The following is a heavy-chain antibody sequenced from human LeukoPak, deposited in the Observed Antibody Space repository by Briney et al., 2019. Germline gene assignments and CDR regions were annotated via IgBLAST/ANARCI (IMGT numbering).Heavy chain of an antibody. CDR3: ARLTRRGYYVSGRGFDY. D-gene: IGHD3-10*01. CDR2: INHSGST. Sequence: ETPSLTCAVYGGSFSGYYWSWIRQPPGKGLEWIGEINHSGSTNYNPSLKSRVTISVDTSKNQFSLKLSSVTAADTAVYYCARLTRRGYYVSGRGFDYWGQGTLVTVSS. CDR1: GGSFSGYY. J-gene: IGHJ4*02. V-gene: IGHV4-34*01.